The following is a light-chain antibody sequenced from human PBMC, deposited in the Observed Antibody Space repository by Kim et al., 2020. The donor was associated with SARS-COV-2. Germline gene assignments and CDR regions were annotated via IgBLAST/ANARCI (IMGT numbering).Light chain of an antibody. CDR2: AAS. CDR1: QGISSY. V-gene: IGKV1-9*01. CDR3: QQLNSYPPYT. Sequence: DIQLTQSPSFLSASVGDRVTITCRASQGISSYLAWYQQKPGKAPKLLIYAASTLQSGVPSRFSGSGSGTEFTLTISSLHPEDFATYYCQQLNSYPPYTFGQGTKLEI. J-gene: IGKJ2*01.